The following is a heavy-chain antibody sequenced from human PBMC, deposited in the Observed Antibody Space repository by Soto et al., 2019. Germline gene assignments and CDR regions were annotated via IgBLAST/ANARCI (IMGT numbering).Heavy chain of an antibody. V-gene: IGHV1-8*01. Sequence: ASVKVSCKASGYSFTNHDVSCVRQAPGQGLEWMGWMNPGSGDTGYAQKFQGRVTMTRDISIATAYMELSSLRSDDTAIYYCARMATFGSLNWFDPWGQGTLVTFSS. CDR3: ARMATFGSLNWFDP. J-gene: IGHJ5*02. D-gene: IGHD3-16*01. CDR2: MNPGSGDT. CDR1: GYSFTNHD.